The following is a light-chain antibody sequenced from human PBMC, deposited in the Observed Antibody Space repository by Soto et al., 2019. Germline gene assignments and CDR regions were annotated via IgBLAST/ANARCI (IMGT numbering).Light chain of an antibody. Sequence: QSALTQPPSASGSPGQSVTISCTGTSSDIGGYNYVSWHQQHPGKAPKLLIYEVTKRPSGVPDRFSGSKSGNTASLTVSGLQAEDEADYYCTSYAGGNNFGVFGTGTKVTVL. CDR2: EVT. J-gene: IGLJ1*01. V-gene: IGLV2-8*01. CDR3: TSYAGGNNFGV. CDR1: SSDIGGYNY.